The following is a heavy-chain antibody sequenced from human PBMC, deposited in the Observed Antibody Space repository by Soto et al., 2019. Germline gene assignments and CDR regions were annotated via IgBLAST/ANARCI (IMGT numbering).Heavy chain of an antibody. CDR1: GFSLSTSGVA. CDR2: IYWDDDK. Sequence: QITLKESGPTLVKPTQTLTLTCTFSGFSLSTSGVAVGWIRQPPGKALEWLALIYWDDDKRYSPSLKSRLTIPKDTSKNQGVLTVTNVDPVDTATYYCARDSSGWYGFDYWGQGTLVTVSS. D-gene: IGHD6-19*01. J-gene: IGHJ4*02. V-gene: IGHV2-5*02. CDR3: ARDSSGWYGFDY.